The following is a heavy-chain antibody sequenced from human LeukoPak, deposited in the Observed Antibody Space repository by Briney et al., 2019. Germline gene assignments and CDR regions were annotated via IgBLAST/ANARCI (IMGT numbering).Heavy chain of an antibody. Sequence: GGSLRLSCAASGFTFSGYAMSWVRQAPGKGLEWVSAISGSGGSTYYADSVKGRFTTSRDNSKNTLYVQMNSLRAEDTAVYYCAKSGTITTSFDYWGQGTLVTVSS. J-gene: IGHJ4*02. V-gene: IGHV3-23*01. CDR3: AKSGTITTSFDY. CDR1: GFTFSGYA. D-gene: IGHD3-22*01. CDR2: ISGSGGST.